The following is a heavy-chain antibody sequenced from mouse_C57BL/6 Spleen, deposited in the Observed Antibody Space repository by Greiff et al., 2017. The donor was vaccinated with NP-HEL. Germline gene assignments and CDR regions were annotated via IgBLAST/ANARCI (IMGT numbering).Heavy chain of an antibody. CDR2: IYPGDGDT. D-gene: IGHD2-3*01. CDR3: ARPSYDGYYVGWFAY. J-gene: IGHJ3*01. Sequence: VQLQQSGPELVKPGASVKISCKASGYAFSSSWMNWVKQRPGKGLEWIGRIYPGDGDTNYNGKFKGKATLTADKSSSTAYMQLSSLTSEDSAVYFCARPSYDGYYVGWFAYWGQGTLVTVSA. V-gene: IGHV1-82*01. CDR1: GYAFSSSW.